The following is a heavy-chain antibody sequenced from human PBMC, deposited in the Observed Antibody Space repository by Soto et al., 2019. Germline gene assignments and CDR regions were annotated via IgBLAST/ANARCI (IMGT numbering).Heavy chain of an antibody. Sequence: ASVKVSCKASGFTFTRYAISWVRQAPGQGLEWMGYISGYNGNTNYAQNLQGRVTMTTDTSTTTAYMELGSLTSDDTAVYYCARGLKSGAVAGPHDAFDIWGQGTMVTVSS. CDR3: ARGLKSGAVAGPHDAFDI. D-gene: IGHD6-19*01. J-gene: IGHJ3*02. V-gene: IGHV1-18*01. CDR1: GFTFTRYA. CDR2: ISGYNGNT.